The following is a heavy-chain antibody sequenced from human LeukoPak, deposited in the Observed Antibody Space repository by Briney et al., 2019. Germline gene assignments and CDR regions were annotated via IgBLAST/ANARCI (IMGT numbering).Heavy chain of an antibody. CDR2: IYSGGST. CDR1: GFTVSSNY. Sequence: GRSLRLSCAASGFTVSSNYMSWVRQAPGKGLEWVSVIYSGGSTYYADSVKGRFTISRDNSKNTLYLQMNSLRAEDTAVYYCARDCYTYFDYWGQGTLVTVSS. V-gene: IGHV3-53*01. J-gene: IGHJ4*02. D-gene: IGHD5-18*01. CDR3: ARDCYTYFDY.